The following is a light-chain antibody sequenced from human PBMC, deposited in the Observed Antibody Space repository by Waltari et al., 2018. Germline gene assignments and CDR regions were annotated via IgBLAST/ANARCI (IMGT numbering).Light chain of an antibody. CDR1: SSAVGNYNL. Sequence: QSGLAQPASASGSPGQSTTITCTGTSSAVGNYNLVSWSQQRPGKAPRLLIYEVTKRAPGTSDRFSASKSGNTASLSISGLQAQEDEADYYCCSYVGLGTYVFGTGTKVTV. CDR2: EVT. CDR3: CSYVGLGTYV. V-gene: IGLV2-23*02. J-gene: IGLJ1*01.